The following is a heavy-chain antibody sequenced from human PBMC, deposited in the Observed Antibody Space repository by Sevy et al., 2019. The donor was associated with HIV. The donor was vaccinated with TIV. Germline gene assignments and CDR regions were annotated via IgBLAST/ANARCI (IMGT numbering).Heavy chain of an antibody. V-gene: IGHV4-39*01. D-gene: IGHD6-13*01. CDR1: GGSISSSSYY. CDR3: ARQTSIAAPGGFDY. J-gene: IGHJ4*02. CDR2: IYYSGNT. Sequence: SETLSLTCTVSGGSISSSSYYWGWIRQPPGKGLEWIGSIYYSGNTYYNPSLKSRVTISVDTSKNQFSLKLSSVTAADTAVYYCARQTSIAAPGGFDYWGQGTLVTVSS.